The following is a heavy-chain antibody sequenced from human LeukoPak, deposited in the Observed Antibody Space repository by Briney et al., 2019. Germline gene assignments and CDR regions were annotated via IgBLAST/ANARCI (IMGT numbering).Heavy chain of an antibody. Sequence: PWGSLRLSCAASAFTFRDFGMHWVRQAPGKGLEWVAFIRNDGSKDYYPDSVKGRFTISRDNSRTTLYLQMHSLRIEDTAVYYCVKGGSSSHNWFDPWGQGILVTVSS. V-gene: IGHV3-30*02. D-gene: IGHD6-13*01. CDR3: VKGGSSSHNWFDP. J-gene: IGHJ5*02. CDR2: IRNDGSKD. CDR1: AFTFRDFG.